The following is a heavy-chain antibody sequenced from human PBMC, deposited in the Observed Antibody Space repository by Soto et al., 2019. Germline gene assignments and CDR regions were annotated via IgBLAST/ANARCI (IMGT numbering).Heavy chain of an antibody. CDR2: IKQDGSEK. D-gene: IGHD3-3*01. Sequence: GGSLRLSCASSVFTFSSYWMSCVRHSPGKWLEWVANIKQDGSEKYYVDSVKGRFTISRDNAKNSLYLQMNSLRAEDTAVYYCARDEVLYEFWSSYYYYGMEVWGQGTTVNVSS. CDR3: ARDEVLYEFWSSYYYYGMEV. J-gene: IGHJ6*01. CDR1: VFTFSSYW. V-gene: IGHV3-7*03.